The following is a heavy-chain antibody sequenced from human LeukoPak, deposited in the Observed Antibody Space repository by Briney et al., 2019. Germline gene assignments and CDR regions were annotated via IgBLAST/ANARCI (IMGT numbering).Heavy chain of an antibody. V-gene: IGHV4-30-4*08. J-gene: IGHJ4*02. CDR1: GGSISSGDYY. D-gene: IGHD3-22*01. CDR3: ASAVRLLPFDY. Sequence: PSETLSLTCTVSGGSISSGDYYWSWIRQPPGKGLEWIGYIYYSRSTYYNPSLKSRVTISVDTSKNQFSLKLSSVTAADTAVYYCASAVRLLPFDYWGQGTLVTVSS. CDR2: IYYSRST.